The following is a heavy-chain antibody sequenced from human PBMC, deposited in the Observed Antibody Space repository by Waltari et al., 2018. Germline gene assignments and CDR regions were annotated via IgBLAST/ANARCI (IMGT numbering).Heavy chain of an antibody. Sequence: EAQLVESGGGLVQPGGSLRLSCAASGFPFSSHWMHWVRQAPGKGLVWVSRFNSDGSSTSTSYADSVEGRFTISRDNAKNTLFLQMNSLRVEDTAVYYCARESITAFHIDYWGQGTLVTVSS. CDR3: ARESITAFHIDY. D-gene: IGHD6-6*01. J-gene: IGHJ4*02. CDR2: FNSDGSSTST. V-gene: IGHV3-74*01. CDR1: GFPFSSHW.